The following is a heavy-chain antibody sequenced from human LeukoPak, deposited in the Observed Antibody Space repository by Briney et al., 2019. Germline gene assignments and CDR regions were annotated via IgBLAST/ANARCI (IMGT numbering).Heavy chain of an antibody. V-gene: IGHV3-9*01. J-gene: IGHJ4*02. CDR3: VKTGCSSAKCYSNY. CDR1: GFTFNEYA. CDR2: ISWNSDNR. Sequence: SGGSLRLSCAASGFTFNEYAMHWVRHAPGKGLEWVSGISWNSDNRAYADSVRGRFTISRDNAKNSLYLQMISLRAEDTAFYYCVKTGCSSAKCYSNYWGQGTLVTVSS. D-gene: IGHD2-2*01.